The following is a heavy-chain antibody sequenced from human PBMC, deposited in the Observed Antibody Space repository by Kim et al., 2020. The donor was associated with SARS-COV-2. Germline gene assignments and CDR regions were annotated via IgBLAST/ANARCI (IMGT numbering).Heavy chain of an antibody. V-gene: IGHV4-39*01. CDR2: IYYSGST. CDR3: ATRVAAAGTATFDP. Sequence: SETLSLTCTVSGGSISSSSYYWGWIRQPPGKGLEWIGSIYYSGSTYYNPSLKSRVTISVDTSKNQFSLKLSSVTAADTAVYYCATRVAAAGTATFDPWGQGTLVTVSS. D-gene: IGHD6-13*01. CDR1: GGSISSSSYY. J-gene: IGHJ5*02.